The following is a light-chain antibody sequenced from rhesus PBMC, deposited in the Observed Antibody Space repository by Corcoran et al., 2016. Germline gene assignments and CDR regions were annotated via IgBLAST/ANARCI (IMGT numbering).Light chain of an antibody. CDR1: QGSNKE. J-gene: IGKJ3*01. Sequence: EIQMTQSPSSLFASVGDRVTVTCWASQGSNKELSGYLQKTGKAPTLLIYTASTWQTGVSSRFSGSGSGTDFTLTISSLQPEDVAPYYCLQDYPTPFPFGPGTKLDIK. CDR2: TAS. CDR3: LQDYPTPFP. V-gene: IGKV1-94*01.